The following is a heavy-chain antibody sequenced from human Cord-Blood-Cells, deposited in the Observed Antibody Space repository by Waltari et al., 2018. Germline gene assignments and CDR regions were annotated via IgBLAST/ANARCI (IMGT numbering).Heavy chain of an antibody. J-gene: IGHJ4*02. V-gene: IGHV3-30*18. CDR2: ISYDGSNK. Sequence: QVQLVESGGGVVQPGRSLRLSCAASGCTFSSYGMHWVRQAPGKGLEWVAVISYDGSNKYYADSVKGRFTISRDNSKNTLYLQMNSLRAEDTAVYYCAKDQTGTLDYWGQGTLVTVSS. CDR3: AKDQTGTLDY. CDR1: GCTFSSYG. D-gene: IGHD1-1*01.